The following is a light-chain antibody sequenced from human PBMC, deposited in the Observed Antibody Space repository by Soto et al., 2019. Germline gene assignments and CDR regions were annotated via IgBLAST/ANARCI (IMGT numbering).Light chain of an antibody. J-gene: IGLJ2*01. V-gene: IGLV2-23*01. Sequence: QSALTQPASVSGSPGQSITISCTATSSDVRSYNIVSWYQQHPGKAPKLMIYEGSKRPSGVSDRFSGSKSGNTASLTISGLQPEDEADYYCCSYAGSTLFGGGTKLTVL. CDR2: EGS. CDR1: SSDVRSYNI. CDR3: CSYAGSTL.